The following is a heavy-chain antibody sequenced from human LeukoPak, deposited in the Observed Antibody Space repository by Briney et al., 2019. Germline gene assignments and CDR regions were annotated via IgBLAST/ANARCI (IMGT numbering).Heavy chain of an antibody. CDR3: VRDLVFVWTPGDDFDF. CDR2: INEDATTI. Sequence: GGSLRLSCAASGFAFSVYWMHWVRQAPGKGLEWVARINEDATTISYADSVKGRFIISRDNTKKSLYLQMNNLSAEDTAVYYCVRDLVFVWTPGDDFDFWGQGTLVIVSS. CDR1: GFAFSVYW. V-gene: IGHV3-74*01. J-gene: IGHJ4*02. D-gene: IGHD3-16*01.